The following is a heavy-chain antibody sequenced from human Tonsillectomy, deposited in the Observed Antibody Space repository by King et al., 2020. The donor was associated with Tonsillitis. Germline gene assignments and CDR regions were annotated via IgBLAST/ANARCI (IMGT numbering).Heavy chain of an antibody. CDR1: GFTVSSNY. Sequence: VQLVESGGGLVQPGGSLRLSCAASGFTVSSNYMSWVRQAPGKGLEWVSVIYSGGSTYYADSVKGRFTISRHNSKNTLYLQMNSLRAEDTAVYYCARGQMDTAMVTFPYLDYWGQGTLVTVSS. V-gene: IGHV3-53*04. J-gene: IGHJ4*02. CDR3: ARGQMDTAMVTFPYLDY. CDR2: IYSGGST. D-gene: IGHD5-18*01.